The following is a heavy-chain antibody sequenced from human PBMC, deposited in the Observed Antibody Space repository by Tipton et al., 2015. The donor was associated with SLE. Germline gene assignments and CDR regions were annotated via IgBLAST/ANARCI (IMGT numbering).Heavy chain of an antibody. CDR2: ISGSGGST. J-gene: IGHJ4*02. Sequence: SLRLSCAASGFTFDDYAMHWVRQAPGKGLEWVSAISGSGGSTYYADSVKGRFTISRDNSKNTLYLQMNSLRAEDTAVYYCAKDRHSVRRDWGQGTLVTVSS. D-gene: IGHD6-13*01. CDR3: AKDRHSVRRD. CDR1: GFTFDDYA. V-gene: IGHV3-23*01.